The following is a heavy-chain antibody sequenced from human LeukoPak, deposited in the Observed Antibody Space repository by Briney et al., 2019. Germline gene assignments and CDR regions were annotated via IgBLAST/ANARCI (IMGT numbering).Heavy chain of an antibody. V-gene: IGHV3-7*01. CDR1: GFTFSSYW. D-gene: IGHD1-26*01. J-gene: IGHJ3*01. CDR2: IKQDGSEK. Sequence: GGSLRLSCAASGFTFSSYWMSWVRQAPGKGLEWVANIKQDGSEKYYVDSVKGRFTISRDNAKNSLYLQMTNLRADDTAVYYCARWKMELQRNALDFWGQGTVVTVSS. CDR3: ARWKMELQRNALDF.